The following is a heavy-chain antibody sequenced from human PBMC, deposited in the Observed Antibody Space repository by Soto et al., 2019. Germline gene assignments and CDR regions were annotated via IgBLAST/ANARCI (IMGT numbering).Heavy chain of an antibody. CDR1: GFTFSSYS. CDR2: ISSSSSYI. V-gene: IGHV3-21*01. CDR3: ARPPNYDILTGYYRDYYYYGMDV. D-gene: IGHD3-9*01. J-gene: IGHJ6*02. Sequence: PGWSLRLSCAASGFTFSSYSMNCVRQAPGKGLEWVSSISSSSSYIYYADSVKGRFTISRDNAKNSLYLQMNSLRAEDTAVYYCARPPNYDILTGYYRDYYYYGMDVWGQGTTVTVSS.